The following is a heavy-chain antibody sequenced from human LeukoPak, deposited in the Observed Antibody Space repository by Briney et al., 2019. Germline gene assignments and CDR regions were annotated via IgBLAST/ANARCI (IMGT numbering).Heavy chain of an antibody. CDR2: VYSGGIT. Sequence: GGSLRLSCAASGFTVSSSYMTWVRQAPGKGLEWVSVVYSGGITYYADSVKGRFTVSRDNSKNTLYLEMNSLRAEDTAVYYCVKDTIFTVDSFDYWGQGTLVTVSS. CDR3: VKDTIFTVDSFDY. CDR1: GFTVSSSY. V-gene: IGHV3-66*02. J-gene: IGHJ4*02. D-gene: IGHD3-3*01.